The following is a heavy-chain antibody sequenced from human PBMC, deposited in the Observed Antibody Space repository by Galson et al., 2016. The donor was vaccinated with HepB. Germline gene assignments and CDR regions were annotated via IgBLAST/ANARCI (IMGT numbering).Heavy chain of an antibody. CDR1: GLTVSGDY. D-gene: IGHD3-10*01. V-gene: IGHV3-53*01. CDR2: LYRDGST. J-gene: IGHJ4*02. Sequence: SLRLSCAVSGLTVSGDYMSWVRQAPGKGLEWVSVLYRDGSTYYADSVEGRFTISRDNSRNTLYLQMNSLRAEDTAVYYCAKDALAHYYFGSGNSVDYWGQGTLVTVSS. CDR3: AKDALAHYYFGSGNSVDY.